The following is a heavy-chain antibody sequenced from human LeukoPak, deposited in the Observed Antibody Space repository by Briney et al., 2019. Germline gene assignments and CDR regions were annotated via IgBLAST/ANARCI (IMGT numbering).Heavy chain of an antibody. V-gene: IGHV3-21*01. Sequence: PGGSLRLSCAASGFSFSSYSMNWVRQAPGKGLEWVSSISSSSDYIYYADSVKGRFTISRDNAKNSLYLQMNSLRVEDTAVYYCAGLYCGGGSCYSTFYYHYYYMDVWGKGTTVTVSS. CDR1: GFSFSSYS. D-gene: IGHD2-15*01. CDR3: AGLYCGGGSCYSTFYYHYYYMDV. CDR2: ISSSSDYI. J-gene: IGHJ6*03.